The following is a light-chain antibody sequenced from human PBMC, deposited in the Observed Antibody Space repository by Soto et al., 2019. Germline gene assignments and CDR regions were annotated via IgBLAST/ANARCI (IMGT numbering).Light chain of an antibody. CDR2: GTS. V-gene: IGKV3-20*01. Sequence: EIVLTQSPGTLSLSPGGRATLSCRATQSISRTFLAWYQQKPGQAPKLLIYGTSNRATGVPDRFSGSGSGTDFILTISRLEPEDFAVYYCQQFGRSPSMYTFGQGTKLEIK. CDR3: QQFGRSPSMYT. CDR1: QSISRTF. J-gene: IGKJ2*01.